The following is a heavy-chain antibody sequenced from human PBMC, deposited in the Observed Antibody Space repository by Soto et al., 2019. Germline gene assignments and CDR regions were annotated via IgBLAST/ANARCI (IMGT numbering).Heavy chain of an antibody. CDR1: GDSISSSSYY. CDR3: ARHGSGSYYNNWFDP. Sequence: QLQLQESGPGLVKPSETLSLTCTVSGDSISSSSYYWGWIRQPPGKVLEWIGSIYYSGSNYYNPSLKSRVTISVDTCKEHFSLKLSSVTAAYTAVYYCARHGSGSYYNNWFDPWGQGTLVTVSS. V-gene: IGHV4-39*01. J-gene: IGHJ5*02. CDR2: IYYSGSN. D-gene: IGHD3-10*01.